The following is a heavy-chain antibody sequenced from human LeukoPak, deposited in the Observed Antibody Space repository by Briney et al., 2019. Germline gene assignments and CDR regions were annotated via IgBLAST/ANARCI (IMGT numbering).Heavy chain of an antibody. V-gene: IGHV3-53*01. J-gene: IGHJ4*02. D-gene: IGHD1-7*01. CDR3: VRAPSTNFYDY. Sequence: GESLRLSCAASGFSVSGHYMTWVRQAPGKGLEWVSTMYYGGATYHADSVKGRFSISGDRSKNTLYLQMNSLRAEDTAVYYCVRAPSTNFYDYWGQGTLVTVSS. CDR2: MYYGGAT. CDR1: GFSVSGHY.